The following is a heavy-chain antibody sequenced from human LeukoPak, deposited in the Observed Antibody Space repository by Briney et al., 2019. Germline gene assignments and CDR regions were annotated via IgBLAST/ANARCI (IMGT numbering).Heavy chain of an antibody. CDR3: VWDVLRYFDWFPPALDY. CDR2: IRYDGSNE. Sequence: GGSLRLSCAASGFTFSSYGMHWVRQAPGKGLEWVSFIRYDGSNEYYADSVRGRFTISRDNSKNTLYLQMNSLRAEDTAVYYCVWDVLRYFDWFPPALDYWGQGTLVTVSS. V-gene: IGHV3-30*02. D-gene: IGHD3-9*01. J-gene: IGHJ4*02. CDR1: GFTFSSYG.